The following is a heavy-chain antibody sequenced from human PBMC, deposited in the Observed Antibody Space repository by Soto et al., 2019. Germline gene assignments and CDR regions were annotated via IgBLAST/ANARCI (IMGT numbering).Heavy chain of an antibody. D-gene: IGHD3-16*02. Sequence: QVQLVQSGAEVKKPGASVKVSCKASGYTFTSYGISWVRQAPGQGLEWMGWISAYNGNTNYAQKLQGRVTMTTDTSTSTAYMELRSLRSDDTAVYYCARDREGVYYYVWGSYRRGYYGMDVWGQGTTVTVSS. CDR2: ISAYNGNT. J-gene: IGHJ6*02. CDR1: GYTFTSYG. V-gene: IGHV1-18*01. CDR3: ARDREGVYYYVWGSYRRGYYGMDV.